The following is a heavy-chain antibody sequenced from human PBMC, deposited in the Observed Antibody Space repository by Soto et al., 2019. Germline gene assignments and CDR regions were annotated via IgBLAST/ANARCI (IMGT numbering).Heavy chain of an antibody. CDR3: ARGSFFYETSGYYPPDY. CDR1: GFTFMSYT. V-gene: IGHV3-21*01. Sequence: GGSLRLSCAASGFTFMSYTMNWVRQAPGTGLEWVASISSSSSYIEYADSLKGRFTISRDNAKNSVHLQMRSLRAEDTAVYYCARGSFFYETSGYYPPDYWGQGTLVTVS. CDR2: ISSSSSYI. J-gene: IGHJ4*02. D-gene: IGHD3-22*01.